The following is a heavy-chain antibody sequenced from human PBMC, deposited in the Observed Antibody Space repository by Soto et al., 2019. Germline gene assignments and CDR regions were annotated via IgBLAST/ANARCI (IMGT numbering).Heavy chain of an antibody. CDR3: ARGYCTNGVCYQVDY. V-gene: IGHV3-30-3*01. D-gene: IGHD2-8*01. J-gene: IGHJ4*02. CDR2: ISYDGSNK. Sequence: GSLRLSCAASVFTFSSYAMHWVRQAPGKGLEWVAVISYDGSNKYYADSVKGRFTISRDNSKNTLYLQMNSLRAEDTAVYYCARGYCTNGVCYQVDYWGQGTLVTVSS. CDR1: VFTFSSYA.